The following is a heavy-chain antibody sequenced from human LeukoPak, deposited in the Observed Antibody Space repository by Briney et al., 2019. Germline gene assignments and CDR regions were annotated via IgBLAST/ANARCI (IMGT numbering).Heavy chain of an antibody. Sequence: KASETLSLTCTVSGGSISSSSYYWGWIRQPPGKGLEWIGSIYYSGSTYYNPSLKSRVTISVDTSKNQFSLKLSSVTAADTVVYYCARRERSKGRNDFWSGYQSPFDYWGQGTLVTVSS. D-gene: IGHD3-3*01. CDR2: IYYSGST. J-gene: IGHJ4*02. CDR3: ARRERSKGRNDFWSGYQSPFDY. V-gene: IGHV4-39*01. CDR1: GGSISSSSYY.